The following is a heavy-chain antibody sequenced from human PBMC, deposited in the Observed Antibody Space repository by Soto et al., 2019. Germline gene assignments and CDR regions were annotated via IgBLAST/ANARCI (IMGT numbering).Heavy chain of an antibody. Sequence: SVKLSCKASGGTFSSYAISWVRQAPGQGLEWMGGIIPIFGTANYAQKFQGRVTITADESTSTAYMELSSLRSEDTAVYYCARDTAAYCGGDCYSDYWGQGTLVTVSS. CDR2: IIPIFGTA. CDR3: ARDTAAYCGGDCYSDY. V-gene: IGHV1-69*13. D-gene: IGHD2-21*02. CDR1: GGTFSSYA. J-gene: IGHJ4*02.